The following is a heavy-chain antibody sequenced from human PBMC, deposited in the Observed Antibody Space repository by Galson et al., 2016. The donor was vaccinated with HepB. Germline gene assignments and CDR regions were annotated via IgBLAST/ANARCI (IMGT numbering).Heavy chain of an antibody. D-gene: IGHD4-23*01. J-gene: IGHJ2*01. CDR2: INAGGVST. Sequence: SVKVSCKASGPTFITYYIHWVRQAPGQGLEWMGVINAGGVSTIYAQKFQGRVTLTRGTPASIVYMELMSLRSDDTAIYYCARALGSNSGWYFDLWGRGTLVSVSS. CDR1: GPTFITYY. CDR3: ARALGSNSGWYFDL. V-gene: IGHV1-46*01.